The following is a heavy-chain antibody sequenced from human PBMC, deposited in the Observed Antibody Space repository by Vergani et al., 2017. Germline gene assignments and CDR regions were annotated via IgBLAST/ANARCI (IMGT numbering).Heavy chain of an antibody. D-gene: IGHD3-10*01. CDR3: ARPQTRFGELRFAY. CDR2: IKQDGSEK. CDR1: EFTLSSYW. V-gene: IGHV3-7*03. Sequence: EVQLVESGGGLVQPGGSLRLSCTASEFTLSSYWMSWVRQAPGKGLEWAANIKQDGSEKYYVDSVKGRFTISRDNAKNTLYLQMNSLRAEDTAVYYCARPQTRFGELRFAYWGQGTLVTVSS. J-gene: IGHJ4*02.